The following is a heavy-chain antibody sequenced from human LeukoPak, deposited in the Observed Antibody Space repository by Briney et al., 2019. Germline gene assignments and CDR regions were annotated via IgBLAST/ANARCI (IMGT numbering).Heavy chain of an antibody. Sequence: SETLSLTCTVSGGSINNRKYYWGWIRQPPGKGLEWIGYIYASGSTNYNPSLKSRVTISVDTSKNQFSLKLSSVTAADTAVYYCARGLYYYYSFYFDYWGQGTLVTVSS. D-gene: IGHD3-10*01. CDR2: IYASGST. V-gene: IGHV4-30-4*08. J-gene: IGHJ4*02. CDR1: GGSINNRKYY. CDR3: ARGLYYYYSFYFDY.